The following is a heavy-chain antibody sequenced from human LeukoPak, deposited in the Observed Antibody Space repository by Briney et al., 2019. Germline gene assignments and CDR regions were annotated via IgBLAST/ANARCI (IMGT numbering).Heavy chain of an antibody. Sequence: PGGSLRLSCIGSGFTFSSYTLHWVRQAPGKELEWVSSISSGGSFVFYADSVTGRFTISRDNAGKFLYLQMDSLRAEDTAVYYCATLGCAGENCPRAGRALGGYWGPGTLVTVSS. CDR3: ATLGCAGENCPRAGRALGGY. V-gene: IGHV3-21*01. CDR2: ISSGGSFV. D-gene: IGHD2-21*01. CDR1: GFTFSSYT. J-gene: IGHJ4*02.